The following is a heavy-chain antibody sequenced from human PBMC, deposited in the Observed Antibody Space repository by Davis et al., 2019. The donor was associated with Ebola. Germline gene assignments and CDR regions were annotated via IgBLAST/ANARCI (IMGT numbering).Heavy chain of an antibody. J-gene: IGHJ6*02. CDR3: ARAPNEGDYDYYGMDV. V-gene: IGHV1-18*01. Sequence: AASVKVSCKASGYTFTSYGISWVRQAPGQGLEWMGWISAYNGNTNYAQKLQGRVTMTTDTSTSTAYMELRSLRSDDAAVYYCARAPNEGDYDYYGMDVWGQGTTVTVSS. CDR2: ISAYNGNT. CDR1: GYTFTSYG.